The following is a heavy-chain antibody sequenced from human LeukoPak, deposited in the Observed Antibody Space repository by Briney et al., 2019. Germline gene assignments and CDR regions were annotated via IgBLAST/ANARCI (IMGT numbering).Heavy chain of an antibody. Sequence: GGSLRLSCAASGFTFSSYAMSWVRQAPGKGLEWVAFIRYDGSNKYYADSVKGRFTISRDNSKNTLYLQMNSLRAEDTAVYYCAKRDGYNFDYWGQGTLVTVSS. D-gene: IGHD5-24*01. CDR3: AKRDGYNFDY. J-gene: IGHJ4*02. CDR1: GFTFSSYA. CDR2: IRYDGSNK. V-gene: IGHV3-30*02.